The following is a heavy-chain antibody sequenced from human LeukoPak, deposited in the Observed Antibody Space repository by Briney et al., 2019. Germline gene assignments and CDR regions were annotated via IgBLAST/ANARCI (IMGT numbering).Heavy chain of an antibody. V-gene: IGHV1-2*02. Sequence: ASVKVSCKASGYTFTVYFMHWVRQAPGQGLEWMGWIYPKSGGTNSAQKFQGRVTMTRDTSISTAYMELSRLRFDDTAVYYCARVSTSGYRDWLDPWGQGTLVTVSS. CDR1: GYTFTVYF. J-gene: IGHJ5*02. CDR2: IYPKSGGT. D-gene: IGHD3-9*01. CDR3: ARVSTSGYRDWLDP.